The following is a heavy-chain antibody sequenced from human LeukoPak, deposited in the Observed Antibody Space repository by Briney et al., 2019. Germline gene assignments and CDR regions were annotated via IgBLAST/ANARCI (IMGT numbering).Heavy chain of an antibody. D-gene: IGHD3-10*01. CDR1: GGSISSYY. CDR3: ASGSYLYYYYYYMDV. J-gene: IGHJ6*03. CDR2: IYYSGST. V-gene: IGHV4-59*01. Sequence: SETLSLTCTVSGGSISSYYWSWIRQPPGKGLEWIGYIYYSGSTNYNPSLKSRVTISVDTSKNQFSLKLSSVTAADTAVYYCASGSYLYYYYYYMDVWGKGTTVTVPS.